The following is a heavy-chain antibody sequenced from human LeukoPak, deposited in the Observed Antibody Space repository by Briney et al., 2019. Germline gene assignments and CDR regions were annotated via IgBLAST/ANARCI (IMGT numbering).Heavy chain of an antibody. J-gene: IGHJ6*01. CDR1: GFTFSSYS. D-gene: IGHD6-13*01. CDR3: ARDMSSSWYNDYYYGMDV. CDR2: ISSSSSYI. V-gene: IGHV3-21*01. Sequence: PGGSLRLSCAASGFTFSSYSMSWVRQAPGKGLEWVSSISSSSSYIYYADSVKGRFTISRDNAKNSLYLQMNSLRAEDTAVYYCARDMSSSWYNDYYYGMDVWGQGTTVTVSS.